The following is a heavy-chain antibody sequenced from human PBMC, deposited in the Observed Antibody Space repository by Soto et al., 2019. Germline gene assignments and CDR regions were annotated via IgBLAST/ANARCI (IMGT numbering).Heavy chain of an antibody. CDR2: IIPIFGTA. CDR3: ARDRGCYDSSGYYPYYFDY. V-gene: IGHV1-69*06. CDR1: GGTFSSYA. J-gene: IGHJ4*02. D-gene: IGHD3-22*01. Sequence: GSSVQVSCKASGGTFSSYAISWVRQAPGQGLEWMGGIIPIFGTANYAQKFQGRVTITADKSTSTAYMELSSLRSEDTAVYYCARDRGCYDSSGYYPYYFDYWGQGTLVTVSS.